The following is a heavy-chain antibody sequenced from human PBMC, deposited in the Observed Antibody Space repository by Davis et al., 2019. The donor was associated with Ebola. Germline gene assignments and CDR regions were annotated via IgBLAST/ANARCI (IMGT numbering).Heavy chain of an antibody. J-gene: IGHJ4*02. Sequence: SETLSLTCTVSGASISSPDYYWSWIRQPAGKELEWIGRIHTSGSINYNPSLETRVTMSIDTSNNQFSLRLNSVTAADTATYYCARDDLTGLMDSWGQGTLVTVSS. D-gene: IGHD2-8*02. CDR1: GASISSPDYY. CDR2: IHTSGSI. V-gene: IGHV4-61*02. CDR3: ARDDLTGLMDS.